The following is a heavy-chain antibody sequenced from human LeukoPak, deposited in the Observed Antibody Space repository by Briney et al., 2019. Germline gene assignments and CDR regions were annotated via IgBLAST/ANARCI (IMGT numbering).Heavy chain of an antibody. D-gene: IGHD4-17*01. Sequence: GGSLRLSCAASGFTFSSYAMHWVRQAPGKGLEWVAVISYDGSNKYYADSVKGRFTISRDNSKNTLYLQMNSLRAEDTAVYYCANLDYADAFDIWGQGTMVTVSS. J-gene: IGHJ3*02. CDR2: ISYDGSNK. V-gene: IGHV3-30-3*01. CDR1: GFTFSSYA. CDR3: ANLDYADAFDI.